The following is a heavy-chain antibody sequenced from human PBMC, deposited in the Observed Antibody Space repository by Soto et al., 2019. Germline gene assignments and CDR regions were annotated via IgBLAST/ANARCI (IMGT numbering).Heavy chain of an antibody. CDR2: IIPVFDPA. CDR3: GRGGSWAKVDS. Sequence: AVKVSCNPSGVTLKNSTLSWVRQPPGQGLEWMGGIIPVFDPALYAQKFKGRITITADESTNTAFLDVSSLRSEDTAVYYWGRGGSWAKVDSWGPGTLVTVSS. J-gene: IGHJ4*02. CDR1: GVTLKNST. D-gene: IGHD6-13*01. V-gene: IGHV1-69*13.